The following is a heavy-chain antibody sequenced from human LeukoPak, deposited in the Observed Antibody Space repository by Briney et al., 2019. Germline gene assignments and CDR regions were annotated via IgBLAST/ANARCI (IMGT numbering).Heavy chain of an antibody. CDR1: GFTFSTYT. V-gene: IGHV3-23*01. J-gene: IGHJ6*02. CDR2: IGSSGGGI. CDR3: AKGTTTDPSYYYYGMDV. D-gene: IGHD1-1*01. Sequence: AGGSLRLSCAASGFTFSTYTMYWVRHPPGKRLEWVSIIGSSGGGIHYADSVKGRFTISRDNSKNALYLQMNSLRVEDTAVYYCAKGTTTDPSYYYYGMDVWGQGTTVTVSS.